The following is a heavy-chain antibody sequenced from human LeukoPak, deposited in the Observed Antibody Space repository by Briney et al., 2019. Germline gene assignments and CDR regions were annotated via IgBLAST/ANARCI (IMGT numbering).Heavy chain of an antibody. V-gene: IGHV5-51*01. CDR1: GCSFATYW. CDR3: ARLVYSSGWHGIDY. Sequence: GESLKISCKGSGCSFATYWIAWVRQMPGKGLEWMGMIYPGDSDSRNSPSLQGQVTISADKSISTAYLQWSSLKASDTAMYYCARLVYSSGWHGIDYWGQGIMVTVSS. CDR2: IYPGDSDS. D-gene: IGHD6-19*01. J-gene: IGHJ4*02.